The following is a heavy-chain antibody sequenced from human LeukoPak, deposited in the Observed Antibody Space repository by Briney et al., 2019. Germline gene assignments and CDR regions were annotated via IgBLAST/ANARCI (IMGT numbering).Heavy chain of an antibody. CDR1: GYTFTGYY. V-gene: IGHV1-2*02. D-gene: IGHD1-1*01. CDR3: ARGLGGPYNNWFDP. Sequence: ASVKVSCKASGYTFTGYYMHWVRQAPGQGLEWMGWINPNSGGTNYAQKFQGRVTMTRDTSISTAYMELSSLRSEDTAVYYCARGLGGPYNNWFDPWGQGTLVTVSS. J-gene: IGHJ5*02. CDR2: INPNSGGT.